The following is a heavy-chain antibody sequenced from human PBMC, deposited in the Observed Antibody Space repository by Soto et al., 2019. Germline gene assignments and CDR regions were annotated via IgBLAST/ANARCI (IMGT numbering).Heavy chain of an antibody. CDR2: IYYSGST. CDR3: ARQPSDPAAGTCYFDY. V-gene: IGHV4-59*08. Sequence: QVQLQESGPGLVKPSETLSLTCTVSGGSISSYYWSCIRQTPGTGLGGIGYIYYSGSTNYNPSLTSRDTISVDTSKNQFSLKLSSVTAADTAVYYCARQPSDPAAGTCYFDYWGQGTLVTVSS. D-gene: IGHD6-13*01. CDR1: GGSISSYY. J-gene: IGHJ4*02.